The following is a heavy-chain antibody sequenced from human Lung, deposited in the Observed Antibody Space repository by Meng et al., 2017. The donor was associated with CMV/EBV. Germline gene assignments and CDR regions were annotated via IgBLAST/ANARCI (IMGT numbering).Heavy chain of an antibody. CDR1: GGSLGDYF. D-gene: IGHD3-16*01. CDR2: IDHSGST. Sequence: GSLRLSXTVYGGSLGDYFWTWIRQPPGKGLEWIGEIDHSGSTNYNPSLKSRATISDDASKDQLSLKLRSLTAADTAVYYCARMIMNNYDYHFAMDVWGQGTSVTVSS. CDR3: ARMIMNNYDYHFAMDV. J-gene: IGHJ6*02. V-gene: IGHV4-34*01.